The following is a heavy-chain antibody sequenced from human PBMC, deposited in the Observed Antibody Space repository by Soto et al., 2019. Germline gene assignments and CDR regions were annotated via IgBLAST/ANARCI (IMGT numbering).Heavy chain of an antibody. J-gene: IGHJ6*02. CDR3: ARDLWGYCGTDCYPLDV. V-gene: IGHV4-59*01. Sequence: QVQLQESGPGLVKPSETLSLTCTVSGGTISRYYWSWIRQPPGKGLEWIGYMYNTGSTVYNPSFKSRVTISVDTSQNQFYLKLNSVTAADTAVYYCARDLWGYCGTDCYPLDVWGQGTTVTVSS. D-gene: IGHD2-21*02. CDR2: MYNTGST. CDR1: GGTISRYY.